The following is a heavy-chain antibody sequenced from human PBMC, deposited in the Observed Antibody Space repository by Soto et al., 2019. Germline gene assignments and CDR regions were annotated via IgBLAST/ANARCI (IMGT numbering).Heavy chain of an antibody. Sequence: GEPLRISCKGSGYSFPSYWIGWVRQMYGKGLEWMGSIYPGDSETRFSPSFLGQVTISCDKSISTAYLQWSSLKASDTAMYYCAINRKRYSGSYGWRQGPVVTVSS. J-gene: IGHJ4*02. CDR3: AINRKRYSGSYG. D-gene: IGHD1-26*01. CDR1: GYSFPSYW. V-gene: IGHV5-51*01. CDR2: IYPGDSET.